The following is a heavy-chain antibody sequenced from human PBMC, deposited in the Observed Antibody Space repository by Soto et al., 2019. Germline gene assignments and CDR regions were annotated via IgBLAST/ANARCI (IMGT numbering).Heavy chain of an antibody. CDR1: GFTFSTYA. J-gene: IGHJ4*02. CDR2: ISSSSGST. D-gene: IGHD6-25*01. V-gene: IGHV3-23*01. CDR3: AKQPLKVPLRFDY. Sequence: EVQLLESGGGLVQPGGSLRLSCAASGFTFSTYAMAWVRQAPGKGLEWVSSISSSSGSTFYADSVKGRFTISRDNSETTLSLQMISLRAEDTAVYYCAKQPLKVPLRFDYWGQGTLVTVSS.